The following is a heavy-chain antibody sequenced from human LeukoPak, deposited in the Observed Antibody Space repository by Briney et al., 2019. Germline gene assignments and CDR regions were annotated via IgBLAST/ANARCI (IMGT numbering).Heavy chain of an antibody. CDR2: IYHSGST. D-gene: IGHD1-26*01. CDR3: ARDDVGVTRDQAFQH. CDR1: GGSISSYSYY. Sequence: SETLSLTCTVSGGSISSYSYYWGWIRQPPGKGLEWIGSIYHSGSTYYNPSLNSRVTISVDTSKNQFSLKLTSVTAADTAVYYCARDDVGVTRDQAFQHWGQGTLVTVSS. V-gene: IGHV4-39*07. J-gene: IGHJ1*01.